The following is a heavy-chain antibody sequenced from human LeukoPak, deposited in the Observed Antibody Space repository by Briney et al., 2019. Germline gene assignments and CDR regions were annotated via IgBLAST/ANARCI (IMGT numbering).Heavy chain of an antibody. V-gene: IGHV1-3*01. D-gene: IGHD6-13*01. CDR1: GYTFTSYA. CDR3: ATDIAAAAVFDY. CDR2: INAGNGNT. J-gene: IGHJ4*02. Sequence: GASVKVSCKASGYTFTSYAMHWVRQAPGQRLEWMGWINAGNGNTKYSQKFQGRVTITADKSTSTAYMELSSLRSEDTAVYYCATDIAAAAVFDYWGQGTLVTVSS.